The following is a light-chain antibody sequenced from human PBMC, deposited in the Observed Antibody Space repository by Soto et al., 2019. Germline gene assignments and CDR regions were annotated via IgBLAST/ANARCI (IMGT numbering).Light chain of an antibody. Sequence: DIQTTQSPSTLSASVGDRVSITCRASQSISGWLAWYQQKPGKAPKLLIYKASSLESGVPSRFSGSGSGTEFTLTISSLQPDDFATYYCQEYNTHSRYTFGQGTKLEIK. CDR1: QSISGW. J-gene: IGKJ2*01. CDR3: QEYNTHSRYT. CDR2: KAS. V-gene: IGKV1-5*03.